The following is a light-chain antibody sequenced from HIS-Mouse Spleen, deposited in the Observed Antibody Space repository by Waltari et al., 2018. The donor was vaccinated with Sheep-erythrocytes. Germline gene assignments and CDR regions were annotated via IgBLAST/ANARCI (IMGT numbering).Light chain of an antibody. CDR2: DVS. CDR1: SSDGGGYNY. J-gene: IGLJ1*01. Sequence: LTQPRSVSGSPGQSVTIPCTGTSSDGGGYNYVSWYQQHPGKAPKLMIYDVSKRPSGVPDRFSGSKSGNTASLTISGLQAEDEADYYCCSYAGSYNHVFATGTKVTVL. CDR3: CSYAGSYNHV. V-gene: IGLV2-11*01.